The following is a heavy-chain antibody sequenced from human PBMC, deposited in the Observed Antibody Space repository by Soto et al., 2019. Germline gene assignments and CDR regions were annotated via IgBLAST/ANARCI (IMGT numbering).Heavy chain of an antibody. V-gene: IGHV3-7*04. D-gene: IGHD3-16*01. CDR1: GFSFTSYW. CDR3: VTDYDAKGWGIY. Sequence: EVQLVESGGGLVQPGGSLRLSCAASGFSFTSYWMDWVRQAPGKGLEWVAMINEDGSEKYYVDSVKGRFTISRDNAKNSLYLEMDSLRAEDTAVYYCVTDYDAKGWGIYWGQGNLVTVSS. CDR2: INEDGSEK. J-gene: IGHJ4*02.